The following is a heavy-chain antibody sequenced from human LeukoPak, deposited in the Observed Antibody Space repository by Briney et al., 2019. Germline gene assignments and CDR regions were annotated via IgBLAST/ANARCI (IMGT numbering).Heavy chain of an antibody. CDR1: GYSXIDYY. Sequence: ASVKVSCKASGYSXIDYYIHGVRQAPGQGLEWMGWINPNSGGTNYAQKFQGRVTMTRDTSISTAYMELSRLRSDDTAVYFCARDSRYNNVGDYWGQGTLVTVSS. CDR3: ARDSRYNNVGDY. J-gene: IGHJ4*02. CDR2: INPNSGGT. D-gene: IGHD3-10*01. V-gene: IGHV1-2*02.